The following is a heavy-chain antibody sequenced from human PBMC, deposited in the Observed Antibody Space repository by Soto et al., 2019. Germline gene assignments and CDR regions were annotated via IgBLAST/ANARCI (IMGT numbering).Heavy chain of an antibody. CDR1: GFVFKDSS. CDR3: TRLISAAQDY. Sequence: EVLLVESGGGLVQPGGSLKLSCAASGFVFKDSSIHWVRQASGKGLEWVGRIRDRAYNYATAYAESVKGRFTISRDDSNNMAYLQMNGLETEDTAIYYCTRLISAAQDYWGQGTLVTVSS. V-gene: IGHV3-73*01. CDR2: IRDRAYNYAT. D-gene: IGHD3-10*01. J-gene: IGHJ4*02.